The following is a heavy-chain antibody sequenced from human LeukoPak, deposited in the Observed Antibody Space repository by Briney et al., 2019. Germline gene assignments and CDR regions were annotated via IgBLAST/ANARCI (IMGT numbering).Heavy chain of an antibody. CDR1: GFTFSSYG. D-gene: IGHD3-10*01. Sequence: GGSLRLSCAASGFTFSSYGMHWVRQAPGKGLEWVAFIRYDGSNKYYADSVKGRFTISRDNSKNTLYLQMNSLRAEDTAVYYCARDRALLWFGEYPGGFDYWGQGTLVTVSS. V-gene: IGHV3-30*02. CDR3: ARDRALLWFGEYPGGFDY. J-gene: IGHJ4*02. CDR2: IRYDGSNK.